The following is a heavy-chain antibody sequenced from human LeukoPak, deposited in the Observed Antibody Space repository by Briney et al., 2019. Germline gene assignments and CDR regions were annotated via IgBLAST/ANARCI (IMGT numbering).Heavy chain of an antibody. D-gene: IGHD3-22*01. V-gene: IGHV1-2*02. J-gene: IGHJ4*02. Sequence: GASVTVSCKASGYTFTGYYMHWVRQAPGQGLEWMGWINPNSGGTNYAQKFQGRVTMTRDTSISTAYMELSRLRSDDTAVYYCARSDSSGFKNDYWGQGTLVTVSS. CDR1: GYTFTGYY. CDR2: INPNSGGT. CDR3: ARSDSSGFKNDY.